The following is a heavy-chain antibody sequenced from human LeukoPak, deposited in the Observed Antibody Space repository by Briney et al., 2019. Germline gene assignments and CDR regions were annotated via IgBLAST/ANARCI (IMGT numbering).Heavy chain of an antibody. D-gene: IGHD2-2*01. V-gene: IGHV3-64*01. CDR3: ARGALGYCCSTSCFATQFGA. CDR2: ISSNGGST. Sequence: GGSLRLSCAASGFTFSSYAMHWVRQAPGKGLEYVSAISSNGGSTYYANSVKGRFNISRDNSKNTLYLQMGSLRAEDMAVYYCARGALGYCCSTSCFATQFGAWGQGTLVTVSS. CDR1: GFTFSSYA. J-gene: IGHJ5*02.